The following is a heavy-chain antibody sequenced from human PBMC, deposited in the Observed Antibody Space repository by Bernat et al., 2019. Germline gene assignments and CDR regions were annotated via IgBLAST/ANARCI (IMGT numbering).Heavy chain of an antibody. CDR2: IYYSGST. V-gene: IGHV4-59*01. Sequence: QVQLQESGPGLVKPSETLSLTCTVSGGSISSYYWSWIRQPPGKGLEWIGYIYYSGSTNYNPSLKSRVTISVDTSKNQFSLKLSSVTAADTAVYYCARVGYAEGDWFDPWGQGTLVTVSS. CDR3: ARVGYAEGDWFDP. J-gene: IGHJ5*02. CDR1: GGSISSYY. D-gene: IGHD5-12*01.